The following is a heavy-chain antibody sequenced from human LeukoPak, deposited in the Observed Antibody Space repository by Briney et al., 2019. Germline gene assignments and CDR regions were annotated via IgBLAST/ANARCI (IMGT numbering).Heavy chain of an antibody. CDR1: GFTVSSNY. CDR3: ARVLHRYCSGGSCPGGVDY. CDR2: IYSGGST. J-gene: IGHJ4*02. V-gene: IGHV3-53*01. Sequence: PGGSLRLSSAVSGFTVSSNYMSWVRQTPGKGLEWVSVIYSGGSTYYADSVKGRFTISRDNAKNSLYLQMNSLRAEDTAVYYCARVLHRYCSGGSCPGGVDYWGQGTLVTVSS. D-gene: IGHD2-15*01.